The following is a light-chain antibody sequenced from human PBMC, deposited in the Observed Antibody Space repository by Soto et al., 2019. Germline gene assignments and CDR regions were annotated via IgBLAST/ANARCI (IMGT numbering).Light chain of an antibody. CDR3: QQYNSWT. Sequence: EIQITQSPSTLSASLGDRVTITCRASPSISKWLAWYQQKTGKAPKLLIYRASSLERGVPSRFNGSGSGTEFTLTITSLQPDDFATYYCQQYNSWTFGQGTKVEIK. V-gene: IGKV1-5*03. CDR2: RAS. J-gene: IGKJ1*01. CDR1: PSISKW.